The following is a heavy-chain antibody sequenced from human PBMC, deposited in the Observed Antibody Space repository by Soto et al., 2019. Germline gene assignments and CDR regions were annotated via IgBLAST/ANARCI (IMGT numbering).Heavy chain of an antibody. D-gene: IGHD5-12*01. CDR3: ARLRAAVTTTYGVDV. V-gene: IGHV4-59*08. CDR2: IYYTGST. CDR1: SGSISTYY. J-gene: IGHJ6*02. Sequence: PSETLSLTCTVSSGSISTYYWSWIRQPPGKGLEWIGYIYYTGSTNYNPSLRTRVAISVDTSKNQFSLNLASVTAADTAVYYCARLRAAVTTTYGVDVWGRGTTVTVSS.